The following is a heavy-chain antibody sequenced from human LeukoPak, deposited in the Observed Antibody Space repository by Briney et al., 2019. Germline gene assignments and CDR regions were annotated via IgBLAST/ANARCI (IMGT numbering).Heavy chain of an antibody. Sequence: GASVKVSCKASGYTFTSYGISWVRQAPGQGLEWMGWISAYNGSTNYAQKLQGRVTMTTDTSTSTAYMELRSLRSDDTAVYYCARVKRITMVRGVITWFDPWGQGTLVTVSS. V-gene: IGHV1-18*01. CDR2: ISAYNGST. CDR3: ARVKRITMVRGVITWFDP. J-gene: IGHJ5*02. D-gene: IGHD3-10*01. CDR1: GYTFTSYG.